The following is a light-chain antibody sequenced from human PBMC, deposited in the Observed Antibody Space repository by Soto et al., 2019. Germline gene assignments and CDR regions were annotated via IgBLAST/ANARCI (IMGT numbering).Light chain of an antibody. J-gene: IGKJ5*01. CDR1: QSVSSSY. V-gene: IGKV3-20*01. Sequence: EIVLTQSPGTLSLSPGERATLSCRASQSVSSSYFAWYQQKPGQAPRLLISGASSRATGIPDSFSGSGSGTDSNPTISGPETEDFAIYYCQQYGNSPITFGQGTRLEIK. CDR3: QQYGNSPIT. CDR2: GAS.